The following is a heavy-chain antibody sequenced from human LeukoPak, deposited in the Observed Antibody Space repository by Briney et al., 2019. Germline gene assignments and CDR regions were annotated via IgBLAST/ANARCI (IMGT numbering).Heavy chain of an antibody. CDR1: GFTVSSTY. J-gene: IGHJ4*02. V-gene: IGHV3-48*01. Sequence: QAGGSLRLSCAASGFTVSSTYMSWVRQAPGKRLEWVAYVSGSGSTVYYADSVKGRFTVSRDNGKSSLYLQMNSLRVEDTALYYCVRQFASWGQGTLVTVSS. CDR3: VRQFAS. CDR2: VSGSGSTV.